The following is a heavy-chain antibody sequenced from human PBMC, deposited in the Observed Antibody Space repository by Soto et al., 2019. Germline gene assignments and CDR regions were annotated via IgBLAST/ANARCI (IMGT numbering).Heavy chain of an antibody. CDR1: GFTFRESG. Sequence: QVQLVESGGGVVQPGRSLRLSCAASGFTFRESGMFWVRQVPGKGLEWVAVITYDGSNAYYQDSVKGRFTISRDNSKGTVNLQMNSLRAEDTAVYYCAKDGGHYTWVSFFMDVWGKGTTVTVSS. J-gene: IGHJ6*03. CDR2: ITYDGSNA. D-gene: IGHD4-17*01. CDR3: AKDGGHYTWVSFFMDV. V-gene: IGHV3-30*18.